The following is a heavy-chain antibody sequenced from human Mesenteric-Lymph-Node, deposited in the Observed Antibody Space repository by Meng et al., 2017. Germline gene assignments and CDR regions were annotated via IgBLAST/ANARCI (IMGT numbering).Heavy chain of an antibody. V-gene: IGHV3-30*01. CDR2: ISYDGSNK. Sequence: GESLKISCAASGFTFSSYAMHWVRQAPGKGLEWVAVISYDGSNKYYADSVKGRFTISRDNSKNTLYLQMNSLRAEDTAVYYCAREGGSYSFDYWGQGTLVTVSS. CDR1: GFTFSSYA. D-gene: IGHD1-26*01. J-gene: IGHJ4*02. CDR3: AREGGSYSFDY.